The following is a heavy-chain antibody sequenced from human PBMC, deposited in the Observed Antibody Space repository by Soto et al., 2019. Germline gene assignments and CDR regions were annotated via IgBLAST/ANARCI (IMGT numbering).Heavy chain of an antibody. CDR1: GFSFSTW. V-gene: IGHV3-74*01. D-gene: IGHD5-12*01. Sequence: EVQLVESGGGVVRPGGSLRLSCAASGFSFSTWMHWVRQAPGKGLVWLSRINSDGSSITYADSVKGRFIVSRDNAKNTLYLQINSRTAEDTAVYSCTRGASGYGNFDYWGQGVLLTVSS. CDR3: TRGASGYGNFDY. J-gene: IGHJ4*02. CDR2: INSDGSSI.